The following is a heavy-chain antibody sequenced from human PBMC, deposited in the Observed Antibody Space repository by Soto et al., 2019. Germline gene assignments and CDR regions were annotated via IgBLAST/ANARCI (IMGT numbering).Heavy chain of an antibody. J-gene: IGHJ5*02. CDR2: IKSKSDGGTT. V-gene: IGHV3-15*01. Sequence: GGSLRLSCAASGFTFSDAWMSWVRQAPGKGLDWVGRIKSKSDGGTTEYAAPVRGRFTISRDDSKNTLYLQINSLKTEDTAVYYCTTDLWRIAVVVGSTGYFNPWGQGTPVTVSS. D-gene: IGHD2-15*01. CDR3: TTDLWRIAVVVGSTGYFNP. CDR1: GFTFSDAW.